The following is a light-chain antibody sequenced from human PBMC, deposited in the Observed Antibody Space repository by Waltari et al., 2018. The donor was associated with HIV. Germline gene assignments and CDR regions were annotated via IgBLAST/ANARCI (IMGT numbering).Light chain of an antibody. Sequence: QSALTQPRSVSGSPGQSVTIPVTGTILDVSGYNFIPWYQQHPGKPPKLMIFDVSKRPSGVPDRFSGSRSGNTASLTISGLQAEDEADYYCCSYAGSYTYVFGTGTKVTVL. J-gene: IGLJ1*01. V-gene: IGLV2-11*02. CDR3: CSYAGSYTYV. CDR1: ILDVSGYNF. CDR2: DVS.